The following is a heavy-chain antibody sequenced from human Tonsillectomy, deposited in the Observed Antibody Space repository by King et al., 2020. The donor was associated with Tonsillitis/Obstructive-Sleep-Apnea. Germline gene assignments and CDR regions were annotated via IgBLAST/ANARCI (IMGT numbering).Heavy chain of an antibody. CDR2: IGIAGDT. Sequence: VQLVESGGGLVQPGGSLRLSCAASGFTFSSYDMHWVRQARGNGLEWVSGIGIAGDTYYPGSVKGRFTISRENAENSLYLQMDSLRAGDTAVYYCARGSHGLRFLEWTHTAGYYMDVWGKGTTVTVSS. D-gene: IGHD3-3*01. CDR3: ARGSHGLRFLEWTHTAGYYMDV. CDR1: GFTFSSYD. J-gene: IGHJ6*03. V-gene: IGHV3-13*04.